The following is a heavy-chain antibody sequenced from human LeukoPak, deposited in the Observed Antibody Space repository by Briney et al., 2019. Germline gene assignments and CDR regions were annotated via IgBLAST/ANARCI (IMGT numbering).Heavy chain of an antibody. J-gene: IGHJ4*02. CDR2: INPNSGGT. D-gene: IGHD3-3*01. CDR1: GYTFTGYY. Sequence: ASVKVSCTASGYTFTGYYMHWVRQAPGQGLEWMGWINPNSGGTNYAQKFQGKVTMTRDTSISTAYMELSRLRSDDTAVYYCATFWSGPTYFDYWGQGTLVTVSS. CDR3: ATFWSGPTYFDY. V-gene: IGHV1-2*02.